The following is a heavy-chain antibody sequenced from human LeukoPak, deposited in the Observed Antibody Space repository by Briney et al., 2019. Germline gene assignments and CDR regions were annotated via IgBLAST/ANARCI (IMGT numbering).Heavy chain of an antibody. J-gene: IGHJ4*02. CDR3: ARGKEMATIFDY. CDR2: IYHSGST. CDR1: GGSISSGGYS. V-gene: IGHV4-30-2*01. Sequence: SQTLSLTCAVSGGSISSGGYSWSWIRQPPGKGLEWIGYIYHSGSTYYNPSLKSRVTISVDRSKNQFPLKLSSVTAADTAVYYCARGKEMATIFDYWGQGTLVTVSS. D-gene: IGHD5-12*01.